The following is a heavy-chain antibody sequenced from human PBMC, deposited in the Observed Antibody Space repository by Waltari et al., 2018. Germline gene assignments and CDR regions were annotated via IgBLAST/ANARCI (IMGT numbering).Heavy chain of an antibody. J-gene: IGHJ4*02. CDR2: VSYTGNT. D-gene: IGHD3-3*02. CDR1: GVSITTSH. V-gene: IGHV4-59*08. CDR3: ARHTVLVTSTGVFDY. Sequence: QVQVQESGPRLVQPSETRSLTCTVSGVSITTSHWSWIRQVPGKGLEWIGYVSYTGNTIYNPSLESRVIISVDTSTNQVSLKLSSVTAADTAVYYCARHTVLVTSTGVFDYRGQGTLVTVSS.